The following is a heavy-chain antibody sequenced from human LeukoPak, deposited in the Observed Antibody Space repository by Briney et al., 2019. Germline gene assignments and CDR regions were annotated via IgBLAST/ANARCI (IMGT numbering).Heavy chain of an antibody. CDR1: GGSFSGYY. Sequence: SETLSLTCAVYGGSFSGYYWSWIRQAPGRGLEWIGEINHSGSANYNPSLKSRVTISVDTSKNQFSLKLSSVTAADTAVYYCARDCRFWSGYWYYYYYMDVWGKGTTVTVSS. CDR3: ARDCRFWSGYWYYYYYMDV. CDR2: INHSGSA. J-gene: IGHJ6*03. D-gene: IGHD3-3*01. V-gene: IGHV4-34*01.